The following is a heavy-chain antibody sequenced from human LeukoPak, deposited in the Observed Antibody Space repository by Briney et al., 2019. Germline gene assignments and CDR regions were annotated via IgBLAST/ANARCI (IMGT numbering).Heavy chain of an antibody. D-gene: IGHD3-3*01. CDR2: INPNSGGT. CDR3: ARRSYDFWSGYYSGAGWFDP. Sequence: ASVKVSCKASGYTFTGYYMHWVRQAPGQGLEWMGWINPNSGGTNYAQKFQGRVTMTRDTSISTAYMELSRLRCDDTAVYYCARRSYDFWSGYYSGAGWFDPWGQGTLVTVSS. CDR1: GYTFTGYY. V-gene: IGHV1-2*02. J-gene: IGHJ5*02.